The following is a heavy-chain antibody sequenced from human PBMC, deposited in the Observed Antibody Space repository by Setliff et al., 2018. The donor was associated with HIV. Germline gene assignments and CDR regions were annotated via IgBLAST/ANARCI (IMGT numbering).Heavy chain of an antibody. Sequence: SETLSLTCSVSGGSISSGSYYWSWIRQPAGKGLEWIRHTYTSGSTNYNPSLKSRVTMSVDTSKNQFSLKLSSVTAADTAVYYCARFAYYSDSGGYYHHWGQGALVTVYS. V-gene: IGHV4-61*09. CDR3: ARFAYYSDSGGYYHH. D-gene: IGHD3-22*01. J-gene: IGHJ4*02. CDR1: GGSISSGSYY. CDR2: TYTSGST.